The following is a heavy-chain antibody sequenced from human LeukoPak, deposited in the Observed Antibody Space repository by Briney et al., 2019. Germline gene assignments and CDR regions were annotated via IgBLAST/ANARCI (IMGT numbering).Heavy chain of an antibody. D-gene: IGHD6-13*01. CDR3: AKGPTGYSSSWPDY. V-gene: IGHV3-30*18. CDR2: ISYDGSNK. Sequence: GGSLRLSCAASGFTFSSYGMHWVRQAPGKGLEWVAVISYDGSNKYYADSVKGRFTISRDNSKNTLYLQMNSLRAVDTAVYYCAKGPTGYSSSWPDYWGQGTLVTVSS. J-gene: IGHJ4*02. CDR1: GFTFSSYG.